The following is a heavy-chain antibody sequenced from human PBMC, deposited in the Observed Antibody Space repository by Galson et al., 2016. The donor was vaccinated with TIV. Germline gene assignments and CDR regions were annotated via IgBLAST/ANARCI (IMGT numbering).Heavy chain of an antibody. D-gene: IGHD3-16*01. CDR3: ARFGARRSRRVSHFDS. J-gene: IGHJ4*02. V-gene: IGHV3-48*03. CDR2: ISSSDTTT. CDR1: GFTFSTYE. Sequence: SLRLSCAGSGFTFSTYEMNWVRQAPGKGLEWLSYISSSDTTTSYADSVKGRFTISRDYAKTSLYLQMTSLRGEDTAVYYCARFGARRSRRVSHFDSWGQGTLVTVSS.